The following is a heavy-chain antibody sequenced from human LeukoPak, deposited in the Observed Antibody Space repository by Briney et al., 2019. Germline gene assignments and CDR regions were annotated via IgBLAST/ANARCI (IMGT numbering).Heavy chain of an antibody. V-gene: IGHV3-74*01. J-gene: IGHJ6*02. CDR1: GCTFSSYW. CDR2: INGDGRNI. Sequence: GGSLRLSCVASGCTFSSYWMHWVRQDPRKGLVWVSRINGDGRNINYADSVRGRFTISRDNAKNTLYLQMNTLRVEDTAVYYCTRDLMDYDVSTGLHHYYMDVWGRGTTVTVSS. D-gene: IGHD3-9*01. CDR3: TRDLMDYDVSTGLHHYYMDV.